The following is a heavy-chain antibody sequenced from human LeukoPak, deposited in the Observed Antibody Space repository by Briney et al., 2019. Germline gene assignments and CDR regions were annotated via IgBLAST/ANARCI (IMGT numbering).Heavy chain of an antibody. J-gene: IGHJ4*02. CDR2: IYHSGST. CDR1: GYSISSGYY. V-gene: IGHV4-38-2*02. CDR3: ARVVGYSSSASVDYFDY. Sequence: PSETLSLTCTVSGYSISSGYYWGWSRQPPGKGLEWIGSIYHSGSTYYNPSLKSRVTISVDTSKNQFSLKLSSVTAADTAVYYCARVVGYSSSASVDYFDYWGQGTLVTVSS. D-gene: IGHD6-13*01.